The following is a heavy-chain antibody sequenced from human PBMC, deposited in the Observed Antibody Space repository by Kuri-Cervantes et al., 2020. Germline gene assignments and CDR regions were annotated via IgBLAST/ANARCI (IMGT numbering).Heavy chain of an antibody. Sequence: GESLKISCAASGFTVSSNYMSWVRQAPGKGLEWVANIKHDGSEKNYVDSVKGRFSISRDNAKNSLYLQMNSLRAEDTAVYYCARAGKALDYWGQGTLVTVSS. CDR2: IKHDGSEK. D-gene: IGHD1-26*01. J-gene: IGHJ4*02. CDR3: ARAGKALDY. CDR1: GFTVSSNY. V-gene: IGHV3-7*01.